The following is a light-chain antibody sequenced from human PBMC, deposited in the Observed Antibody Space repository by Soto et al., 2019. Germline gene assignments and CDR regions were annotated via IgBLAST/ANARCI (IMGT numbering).Light chain of an antibody. CDR3: QQYGSSLWT. J-gene: IGKJ1*01. V-gene: IGKV3-20*01. Sequence: EIVLTQSPGTLSLSPGEGATLSCRASQSLSNVFLAWYQQKPGQAPRLLIYGASSRATGIPDRFSGSGSGTDFTLTISRLEPEDFAVYYCQQYGSSLWTFGQGTKVDIK. CDR2: GAS. CDR1: QSLSNVF.